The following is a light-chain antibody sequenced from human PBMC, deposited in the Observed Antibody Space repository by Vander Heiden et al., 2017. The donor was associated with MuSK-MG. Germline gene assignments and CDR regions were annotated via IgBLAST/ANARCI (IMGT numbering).Light chain of an antibody. CDR1: QTITNS. J-gene: IGKJ1*01. Sequence: DTQMTQSPSSLSASVGDRVTIICRASQTITNSLNWYQHRPGYAPKLLIYAASSLESGVPSRFSGSGSGTEFTLTISGLQPEHFATYYCQQSYSTPWTFGQGTKVKIK. CDR3: QQSYSTPWT. V-gene: IGKV1-39*01. CDR2: AAS.